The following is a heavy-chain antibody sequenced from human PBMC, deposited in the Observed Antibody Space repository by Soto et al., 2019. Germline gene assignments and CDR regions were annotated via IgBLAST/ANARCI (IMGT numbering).Heavy chain of an antibody. CDR1: GFTFSSYS. CDR2: ISSSSITI. Sequence: GGSLRLSCAASGFTFSSYSMNWVRQAPGKGLEWVSYISSSSITIYYADSVKGRFTISRDNAKNSLYLQMNSLRDEDTAVYYCARSGWEDDFWSGHSRGGYYYYYGMDVWGQGTTVTVSS. V-gene: IGHV3-48*02. CDR3: ARSGWEDDFWSGHSRGGYYYYYGMDV. D-gene: IGHD3-3*01. J-gene: IGHJ6*02.